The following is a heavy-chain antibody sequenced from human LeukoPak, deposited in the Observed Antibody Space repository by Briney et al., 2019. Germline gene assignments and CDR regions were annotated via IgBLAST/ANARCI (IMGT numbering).Heavy chain of an antibody. CDR1: GFTFSSYA. J-gene: IGHJ6*02. D-gene: IGHD6-6*01. CDR2: ISYDGSNK. Sequence: GGSLRLSCAASGFTFSSYAMHWVRQAPGKGLEWVAVISYDGSNKYYADSVKGRFTISRDNSKNTLYLQTNSLRAEDTAVYYCAREWGSSSVNYYYGMDVWGQGTTVTVSS. V-gene: IGHV3-30-3*01. CDR3: AREWGSSSVNYYYGMDV.